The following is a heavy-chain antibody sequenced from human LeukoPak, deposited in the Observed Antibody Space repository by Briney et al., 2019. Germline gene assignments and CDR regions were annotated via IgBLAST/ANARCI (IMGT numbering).Heavy chain of an antibody. CDR2: INPNSGGT. D-gene: IGHD1-1*01. CDR3: ARGWQINSVGGFVDP. Sequence: APVKVSCKASGYTFTDYYLHWVRQAPGQGLEWMGLINPNSGGTYLAQKFQGRVTMTRDTSITTAYMELSRLSSDDTAVYYCARGWQINSVGGFVDPWGQGTLVTVSS. CDR1: GYTFTDYY. V-gene: IGHV1-2*02. J-gene: IGHJ5*02.